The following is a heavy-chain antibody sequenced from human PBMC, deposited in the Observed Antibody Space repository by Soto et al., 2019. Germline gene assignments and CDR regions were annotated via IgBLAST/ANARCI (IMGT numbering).Heavy chain of an antibody. D-gene: IGHD6-19*01. CDR1: GGSISSSSYY. J-gene: IGHJ4*02. CDR3: ASHAVHSSGFTDY. Sequence: QLQLQESGPGLVKPSETLSLTCTVSGGSISSSSYYWGWIRQPPGKGLEWIGSIYYSGSTYYNPSLKSRATXSXDXXKNQFSLTPSSVTAADTAVYYCASHAVHSSGFTDYWGQGTLVTVSS. CDR2: IYYSGST. V-gene: IGHV4-39*01.